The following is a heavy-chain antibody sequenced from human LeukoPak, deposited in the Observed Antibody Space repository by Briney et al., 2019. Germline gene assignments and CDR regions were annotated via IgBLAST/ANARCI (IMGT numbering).Heavy chain of an antibody. CDR2: ISWNSGSI. V-gene: IGHV3-9*01. J-gene: IGHJ6*03. CDR3: AKEVRGIAAAGSPPSYYYYYYMDV. CDR1: GFTFDDYA. Sequence: GGSLRLSCAASGFTFDDYAMHWVRQAPGKGLEWVSGISWNSGSIGYADSVKGRFTISRDKAKNSLYLQMNSLRAEDTALYYCAKEVRGIAAAGSPPSYYYYYYMDVWGKGTTVTISS. D-gene: IGHD6-13*01.